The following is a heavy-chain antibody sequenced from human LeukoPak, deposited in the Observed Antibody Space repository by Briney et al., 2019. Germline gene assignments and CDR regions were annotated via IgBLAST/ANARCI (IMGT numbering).Heavy chain of an antibody. CDR1: GYTFTSYY. D-gene: IGHD3-3*01. V-gene: IGHV1-46*03. CDR3: ARGDDFWSGYGDHNWFDP. J-gene: IGHJ5*02. Sequence: AXVKVSCKASGYTFTSYYMHWVRQAPGQGLEWMGIINPSGGSTSYAQKFQGRVTMNRETSTSTVYMELSSLRSEDTAVYYCARGDDFWSGYGDHNWFDPWGQGTLVTVSS. CDR2: INPSGGST.